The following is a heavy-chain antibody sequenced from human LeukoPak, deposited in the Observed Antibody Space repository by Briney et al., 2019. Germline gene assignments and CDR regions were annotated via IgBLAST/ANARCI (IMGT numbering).Heavy chain of an antibody. CDR3: ARFGVDYDMDV. CDR1: GGSISGHN. CDR2: IHYSGKA. D-gene: IGHD3-16*01. Sequence: SETLSLTCTVSGGSISGHNWTWVRQPPGEGLEWIGQIHYSGKADYNPSLRSRITISVDTSKNQMSLKVTSVTAADTAVYYCARFGVDYDMDVWGQGTTVTVS. J-gene: IGHJ6*02. V-gene: IGHV4-59*11.